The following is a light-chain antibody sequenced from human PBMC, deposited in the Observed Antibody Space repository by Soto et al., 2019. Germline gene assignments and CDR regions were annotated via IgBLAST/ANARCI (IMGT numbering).Light chain of an antibody. Sequence: QSVLTQPAPVSGSPGQSITLSCTGTSSDVGGYNYLSWYQQHPGKAPKLMIYEVTSRPSGVSTPFPGSQSGNTASLTISGLQAEDEADYYCSSYTSRSTLVFGTGTKVTVL. CDR2: EVT. J-gene: IGLJ1*01. CDR3: SSYTSRSTLV. V-gene: IGLV2-14*01. CDR1: SSDVGGYNY.